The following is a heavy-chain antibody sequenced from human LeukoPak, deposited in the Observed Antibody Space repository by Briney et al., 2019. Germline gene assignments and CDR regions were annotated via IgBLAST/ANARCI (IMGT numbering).Heavy chain of an antibody. J-gene: IGHJ5*02. V-gene: IGHV4-59*01. CDR3: ARGTMMVGP. Sequence: PSETLSLTCTVPGGSISSYYWSWIRQPPGKGLEWIGFIYYSGSTNYNPSLESRVTISVDTSKNQFSLKLSSVTAADTAVYYCARGTMMVGPWGQGTLVTVSS. CDR1: GGSISSYY. D-gene: IGHD3-22*01. CDR2: IYYSGST.